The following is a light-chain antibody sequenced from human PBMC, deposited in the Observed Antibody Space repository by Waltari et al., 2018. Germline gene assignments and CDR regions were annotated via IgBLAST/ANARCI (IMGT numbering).Light chain of an antibody. J-gene: IGKJ1*01. CDR3: HQYYSTLWT. CDR2: WAS. CDR1: QSLLKSSYNKND. V-gene: IGKV4-1*01. Sequence: DIMMTQSPDSLAVSLGERATINCKSSQSLLKSSYNKNDLAWYQQKPGQPPKLLIYWASIRESDVPDRFSGSGSGTDFTLTISSLQAEDVAVYYCHQYYSTLWTFGQGTKVEIK.